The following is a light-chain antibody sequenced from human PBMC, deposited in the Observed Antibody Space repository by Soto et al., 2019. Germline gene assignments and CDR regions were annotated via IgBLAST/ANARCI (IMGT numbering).Light chain of an antibody. CDR3: QAWDSSTDV. J-gene: IGLJ2*01. Sequence: SYELTQPPSVSVSPGQTASITCSGDKLGDKYACWYQQKPGQSPVLVIYQDSKRPSGIPERFSGSNSGNTATLTISGTQAMDEADYYCQAWDSSTDVFGGGTKVTVL. CDR1: KLGDKY. CDR2: QDS. V-gene: IGLV3-1*01.